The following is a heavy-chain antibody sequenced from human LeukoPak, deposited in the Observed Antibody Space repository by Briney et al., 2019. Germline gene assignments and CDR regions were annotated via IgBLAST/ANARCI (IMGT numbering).Heavy chain of an antibody. CDR2: INHSGST. CDR3: ARGEQLWSPLLE. V-gene: IGHV4-34*01. CDR1: GGSFSGYY. J-gene: IGHJ4*02. Sequence: SETLSLTCAVYGGSFSGYYWSWIPQPPGKGLEWIGEINHSGSTNYNPSLKSRVTISVDTSKNQFSLKLSSVTAADTAVYYCARGEQLWSPLLEWGQGTLVTVSS. D-gene: IGHD5-18*01.